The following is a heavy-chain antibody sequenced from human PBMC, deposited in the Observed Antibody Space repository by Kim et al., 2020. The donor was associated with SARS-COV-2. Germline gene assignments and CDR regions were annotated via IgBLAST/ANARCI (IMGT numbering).Heavy chain of an antibody. V-gene: IGHV3-23*01. CDR2: ITAGGGST. J-gene: IGHJ4*02. D-gene: IGHD2-15*01. CDR3: AKDRGCGCHNCGLDF. CDR1: GFTFSSYA. Sequence: GGSLRLSCAASGFTFSSYAMSWVRQAPGKGLEWVSAITAGGGSTLFADSVKGRFTISRDDSRNILYLQMNSLRAEDTAVYYCAKDRGCGCHNCGLDFWGQGTLVTVSS.